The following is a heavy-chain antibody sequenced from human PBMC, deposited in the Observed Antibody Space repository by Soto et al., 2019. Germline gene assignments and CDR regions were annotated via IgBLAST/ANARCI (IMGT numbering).Heavy chain of an antibody. Sequence: GSLRLSCAASRFTFSSYAVIWVLQTPGKGLEWVSAISGSGGSTYYADSVKGRFTISRDNSKNTLYLQMNSLRAEDTAVYYCAQGQGDGRGDYFDYWGQGTLVTVSS. D-gene: IGHD3-10*01. CDR3: AQGQGDGRGDYFDY. J-gene: IGHJ4*02. CDR1: RFTFSSYA. V-gene: IGHV3-23*01. CDR2: ISGSGGST.